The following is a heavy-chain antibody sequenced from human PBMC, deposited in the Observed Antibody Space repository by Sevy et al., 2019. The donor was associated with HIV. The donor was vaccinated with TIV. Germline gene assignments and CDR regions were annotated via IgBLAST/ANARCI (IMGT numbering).Heavy chain of an antibody. CDR2: ISAYNGNT. Sequence: AAVKVSCKASGYTFTSYGISWVRQAPGQGLEWMGWISAYNGNTNYAQKLQGRVTMTTDTSTSTAYMELRSLRSVDTAVYSCARVLGDYGHYYYYGMDVWGQGTAVSVSS. D-gene: IGHD4-17*01. J-gene: IGHJ6*02. CDR3: ARVLGDYGHYYYYGMDV. CDR1: GYTFTSYG. V-gene: IGHV1-18*01.